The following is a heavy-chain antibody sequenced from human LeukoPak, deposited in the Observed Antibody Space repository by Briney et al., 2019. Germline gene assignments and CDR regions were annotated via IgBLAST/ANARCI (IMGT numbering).Heavy chain of an antibody. J-gene: IGHJ1*01. CDR3: ARLSGYDWESFYDH. Sequence: SETLSLTCTASGGSISSYYWSWIRQPPGKGLEWIRNIYYSGSTNYKSSLKSRISISVDTSKNQFSLKLSSVNAADTAVYYCARLSGYDWESFYDHWGQGTLVTVSS. V-gene: IGHV4-59*01. D-gene: IGHD5-12*01. CDR2: IYYSGST. CDR1: GGSISSYY.